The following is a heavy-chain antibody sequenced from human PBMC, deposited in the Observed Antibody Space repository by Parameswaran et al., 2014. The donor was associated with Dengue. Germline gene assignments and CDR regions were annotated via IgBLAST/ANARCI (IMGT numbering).Heavy chain of an antibody. V-gene: IGHV3-23*01. CDR3: AKDLPGSGYFFDY. CDR2: ITDSGGRT. D-gene: IGHD6-19*01. J-gene: IGHJ4*02. Sequence: RWIRQPPGKGLEWVSTITDSGGRTYYTDSVKGRFTISRDNSKNTLYLQMNSLRAEDTAVYYCAKDLPGSGYFFDYWGQGSLVTVSS.